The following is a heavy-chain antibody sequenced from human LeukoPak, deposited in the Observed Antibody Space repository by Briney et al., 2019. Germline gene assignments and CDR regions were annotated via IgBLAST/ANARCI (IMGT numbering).Heavy chain of an antibody. D-gene: IGHD5-24*01. CDR2: IYYSGST. CDR1: GGSISSYY. V-gene: IGHV4-59*01. J-gene: IGHJ6*03. Sequence: SETLSLTCTVSGGSISSYYWSWIRQPPGKGLEWIGHIYYSGSTNYNPSLKSRVTISVDTSKNQFSLKLSSVTAADTAVYYCARWAATYYYYYYMDVWGKGTTVTVSS. CDR3: ARWAATYYYYYYMDV.